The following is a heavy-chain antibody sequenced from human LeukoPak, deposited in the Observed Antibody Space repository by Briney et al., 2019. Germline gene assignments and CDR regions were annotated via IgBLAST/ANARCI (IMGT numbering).Heavy chain of an antibody. J-gene: IGHJ4*02. CDR2: IYYSGST. Sequence: SETLSLTCTVSGGSISSYYWSWIRQPPGKGLEWTGYIYYSGSTNYNPSLKSRVTISVDTSKNQFSLKLSSVTAADTAVYYCARSGRDGYNYELVYFDYWGQGTLVTVSS. V-gene: IGHV4-59*12. CDR1: GGSISSYY. D-gene: IGHD5-24*01. CDR3: ARSGRDGYNYELVYFDY.